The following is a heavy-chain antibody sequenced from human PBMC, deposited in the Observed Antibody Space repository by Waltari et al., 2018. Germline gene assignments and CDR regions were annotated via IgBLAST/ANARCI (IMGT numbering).Heavy chain of an antibody. Sequence: EVQLVESGGGLVHPGGTLSLPCADSGFTFGTSWMNWVRQASGRGPEWVANIKPYGRRRSYVDFVRDRFTISRDHAKRSLYLQINSLTVEDTAIYYCARVRGWLQFDYWGQGALVIVSS. D-gene: IGHD5-12*01. CDR3: ARVRGWLQFDY. J-gene: IGHJ4*02. CDR1: GFTFGTSW. V-gene: IGHV3-7*04. CDR2: IKPYGRRR.